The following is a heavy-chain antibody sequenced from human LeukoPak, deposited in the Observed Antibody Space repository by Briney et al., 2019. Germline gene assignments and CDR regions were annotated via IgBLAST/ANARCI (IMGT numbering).Heavy chain of an antibody. CDR1: GITLSNYG. CDR3: AKRGVVIRVILVGFHKEAYYFDS. Sequence: PGGSLRLSCAVSGITLSNYGMSWVRQAPGKGLNGSAGIGAVGGAKNYADSVKGRFTISRDSAKNTLYLQMNRLRAGDTAVYFCAKRGVVIRVILVGFHKEAYYFDSWGQGALVTVSS. J-gene: IGHJ4*02. V-gene: IGHV3-23*01. CDR2: IGAVGGAK. D-gene: IGHD3-10*01.